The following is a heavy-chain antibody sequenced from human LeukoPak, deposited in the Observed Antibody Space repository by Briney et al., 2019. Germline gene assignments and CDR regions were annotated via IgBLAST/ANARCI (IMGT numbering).Heavy chain of an antibody. Sequence: GGCLRLSCAASGFPFIDYSMNWVRQAPGKGLEWISYIGIDSGNTKYADSVKGRFTISGDSAKNSLYLQMNSLRVEDTAVYYCARDHNYASDNWGRGTLVTVSS. CDR3: ARDHNYASDN. D-gene: IGHD1-1*01. CDR1: GFPFIDYS. CDR2: IGIDSGNT. V-gene: IGHV3-48*04. J-gene: IGHJ4*02.